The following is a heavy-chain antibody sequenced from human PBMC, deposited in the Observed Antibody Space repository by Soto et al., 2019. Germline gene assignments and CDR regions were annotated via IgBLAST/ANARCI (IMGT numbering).Heavy chain of an antibody. J-gene: IGHJ6*02. CDR3: KRESSRRWDYFYGMDV. CDR1: GDSVSSNSAA. V-gene: IGHV6-1*01. CDR2: TYYRSKWYN. Sequence: SQTLSLTCAISGDSVSSNSAAWNWIRQSPSRGLEWLGRTYYRSKWYNDYTLSVKSRITINPDTSKNQFSLQLSSVTPEDTAVYYCKRESSRRWDYFYGMDVWGQGTTVTVSS. D-gene: IGHD6-13*01.